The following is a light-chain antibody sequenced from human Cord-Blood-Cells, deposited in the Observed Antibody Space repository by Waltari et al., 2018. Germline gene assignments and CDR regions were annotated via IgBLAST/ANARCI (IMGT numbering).Light chain of an antibody. CDR3: QEWDSSTVV. CDR1: KLGVKY. V-gene: IGLV3-1*01. Sequence: SYELTQPPSVSVSPGQTAIITCSGVKLGVKYACWYQQKPGQFPVLVIYQDSKRPSGIPERFSGSNPGNTATLTISGTQAMDEADYYCQEWDSSTVVFGGGTKLTVL. CDR2: QDS. J-gene: IGLJ2*01.